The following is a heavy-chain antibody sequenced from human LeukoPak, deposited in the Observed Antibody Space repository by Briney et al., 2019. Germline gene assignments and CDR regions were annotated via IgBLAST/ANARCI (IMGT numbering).Heavy chain of an antibody. J-gene: IGHJ4*02. CDR1: GFTFSSYG. CDR3: AKPGGMATIYKGLVGY. V-gene: IGHV3-30*02. CDR2: IRYDGSNK. Sequence: PGGSLRLSCAASGFTFSSYGMHWVRQAPGKGLEWVAFIRYDGSNKYYADSVKGRFTISRDNSKNTLYLQMNSLRAEDTAVYYCAKPGGMATIYKGLVGYWGQGTLVTVSS. D-gene: IGHD5-24*01.